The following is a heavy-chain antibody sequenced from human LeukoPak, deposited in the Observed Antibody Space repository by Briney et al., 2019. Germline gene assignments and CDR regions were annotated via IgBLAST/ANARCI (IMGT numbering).Heavy chain of an antibody. J-gene: IGHJ4*02. CDR1: GFIFSGYG. D-gene: IGHD6-6*01. V-gene: IGHV3-30*18. CDR2: ISYDGSNK. Sequence: GRSLRLSCAASGFIFSGYGMHWVRQAPGRGLEWVASISYDGSNKYYADSVKGRFTISRDNSTNTLYLQMNSVRPEDTAVYYCAKDYSSSGFDYWGQGTLVTVSS. CDR3: AKDYSSSGFDY.